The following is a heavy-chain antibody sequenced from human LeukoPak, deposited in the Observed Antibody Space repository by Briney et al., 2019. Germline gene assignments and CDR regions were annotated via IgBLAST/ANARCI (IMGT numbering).Heavy chain of an antibody. Sequence: GGSLRLSCAASGFTFYDYAMHWVRQAPGKGLEWVSGISWNSGSIGYADSVKGRFTISRDNAKNSLYLQMNSLRAEDTALYYCAKDTGSGSYYRKPFQHWGQGTLVTVSS. J-gene: IGHJ1*01. CDR1: GFTFYDYA. V-gene: IGHV3-9*01. CDR3: AKDTGSGSYYRKPFQH. D-gene: IGHD3-10*01. CDR2: ISWNSGSI.